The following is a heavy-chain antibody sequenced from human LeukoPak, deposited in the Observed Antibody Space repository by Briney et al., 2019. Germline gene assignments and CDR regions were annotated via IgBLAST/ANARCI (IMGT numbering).Heavy chain of an antibody. CDR3: ARAQAHYCYDSREYNWFDP. CDR1: GGSISSYY. Sequence: SETLSLTCTVSGGSISSYYWSWIRQPPGKGLEWIGYIYYSGSTNYNPSLKSRVTISVDTSKNQFSLKLSSVTAADTAVYYCARAQAHYCYDSREYNWFDPWGQGTLVTVSS. D-gene: IGHD3-22*01. J-gene: IGHJ5*02. CDR2: IYYSGST. V-gene: IGHV4-59*01.